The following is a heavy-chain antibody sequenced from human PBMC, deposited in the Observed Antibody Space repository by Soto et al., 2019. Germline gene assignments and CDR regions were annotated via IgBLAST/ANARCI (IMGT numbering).Heavy chain of an antibody. CDR3: ARDGLLFSGPYRPSRFDY. V-gene: IGHV3-7*03. CDR1: GFKFSDYW. J-gene: IGHJ4*02. Sequence: DVQLVESGGGLVQPGRSLRLSCAASGFKFSDYWMSWVRQAPGKGLEWVGNIKHDTSEAHYADSVKGRFTITRDNIKNFLILQMIGLRSDDTASYYCARDGLLFSGPYRPSRFDYWGLGTLVTVSS. D-gene: IGHD3-16*02. CDR2: IKHDTSEA.